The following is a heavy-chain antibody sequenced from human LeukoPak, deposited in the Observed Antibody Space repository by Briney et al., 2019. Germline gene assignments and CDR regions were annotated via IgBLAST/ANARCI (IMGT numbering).Heavy chain of an antibody. Sequence: GGSLRLSCAASGFTFSDYGMHWVRQAPDKGLEWVTFIQYDEKNKYFADSVQGRFTVSRDNSRYTLYLQMNSLRPEDTAIYYCARGATTMVSFYCDYWGQGTLVTVSS. D-gene: IGHD5-18*01. CDR2: IQYDEKNK. CDR1: GFTFSDYG. CDR3: ARGATTMVSFYCDY. J-gene: IGHJ4*02. V-gene: IGHV3-30*02.